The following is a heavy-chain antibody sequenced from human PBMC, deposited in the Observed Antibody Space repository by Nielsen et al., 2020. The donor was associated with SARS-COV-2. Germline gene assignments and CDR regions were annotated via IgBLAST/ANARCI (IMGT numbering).Heavy chain of an antibody. D-gene: IGHD3-9*01. CDR1: GFTVSSNY. V-gene: IGHV3-53*01. Sequence: GESLKISCAASGFTVSSNYMSWVRQAPGKGLEWVSVIYSGGSTYYADSVKGRFTISRDNSKNTLYLQMNSLRAEDTAVYYCARAHVLRYFDWLGRRSYYFDYWGQGTLVTVSS. CDR3: ARAHVLRYFDWLGRRSYYFDY. CDR2: IYSGGST. J-gene: IGHJ4*02.